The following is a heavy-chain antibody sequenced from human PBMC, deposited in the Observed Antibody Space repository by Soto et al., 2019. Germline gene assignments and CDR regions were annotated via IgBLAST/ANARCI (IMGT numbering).Heavy chain of an antibody. CDR1: GGSISSSSYY. Sequence: QLQLQESGPGLVKTSETLSLTCTVSGGSISSSSYYWGWIRQPPGKGLEWIGSIYNSGSTYYNPSLKSRVTISVDTSKNQFSLNLSSVTAADTAVYYCARHCPHYYDTGGYYNWFDPWGQGTLVTVSS. D-gene: IGHD3-22*01. V-gene: IGHV4-39*01. J-gene: IGHJ5*02. CDR2: IYNSGST. CDR3: ARHCPHYYDTGGYYNWFDP.